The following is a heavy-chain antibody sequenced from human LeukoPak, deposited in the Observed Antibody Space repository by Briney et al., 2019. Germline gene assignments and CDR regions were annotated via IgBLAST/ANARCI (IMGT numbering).Heavy chain of an antibody. J-gene: IGHJ4*02. D-gene: IGHD6-13*01. CDR2: IYYSGST. CDR3: ARGIAAAGSVDY. CDR1: GGSISSSSYY. V-gene: IGHV4-39*07. Sequence: PSETLSLTCTVSGGSISSSSYYWGWIRQPPGKGLEWIGSIYYSGSTYYNPSLKSRVTISVDTSKNQFSLKLSSVTAADTAVYYCARGIAAAGSVDYWGQGTLVTVSS.